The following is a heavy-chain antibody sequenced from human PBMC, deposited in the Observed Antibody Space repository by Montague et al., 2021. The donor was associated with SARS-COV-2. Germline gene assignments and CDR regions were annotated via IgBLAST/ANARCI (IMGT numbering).Heavy chain of an antibody. Sequence: SETLSLTCAVSGGSFSGYSWSWIRQTPGKGLEWIGEISHCGTTNYNPTLKSRVTVSVNTSTNQFSLKLNFVTAADTAVYSCASAPTFYGGLAGHDIELDVWGQGTLVTVSS. D-gene: IGHD4-23*01. CDR1: GGSFSGYS. CDR2: ISHCGTT. V-gene: IGHV4-34*01. CDR3: ASAPTFYGGLAGHDIELDV. J-gene: IGHJ4*02.